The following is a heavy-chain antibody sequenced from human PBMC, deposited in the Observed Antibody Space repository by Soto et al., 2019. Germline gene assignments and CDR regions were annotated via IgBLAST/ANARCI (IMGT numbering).Heavy chain of an antibody. Sequence: SETLSLTCTVYGGSFSSCSYYWGWIRPPQGKGLECIGSIYYSGSTYYNPSLKSRVSISVDTSKNQFSLKLSSVTAADTAVYYCAYPNYWGQGTLVTVSS. J-gene: IGHJ4*02. CDR3: AYPNY. CDR1: GGSFSSCSYY. CDR2: IYYSGST. V-gene: IGHV4-39*01.